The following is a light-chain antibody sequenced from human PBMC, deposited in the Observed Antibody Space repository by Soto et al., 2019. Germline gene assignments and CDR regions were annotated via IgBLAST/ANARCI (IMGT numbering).Light chain of an antibody. J-gene: IGKJ4*01. V-gene: IGKV3-20*01. CDR2: SAS. CDR3: QQYGTSPLT. Sequence: EIVLTQSPGTLSLSPGERATLSCRASQTVSSNYLAWYQQKPGQAPRLLIYSASTRATGIPDRFSGSGSGTDFTLTISRLEPEDFAVYYCQQYGTSPLTFGGGTKGDIK. CDR1: QTVSSNY.